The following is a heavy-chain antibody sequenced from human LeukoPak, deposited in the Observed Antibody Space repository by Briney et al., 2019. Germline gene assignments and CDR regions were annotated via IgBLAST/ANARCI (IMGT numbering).Heavy chain of an antibody. CDR1: GVSISSSSYY. Sequence: SETLSLTCTVSGVSISSSSYYWGWIRQPPGKGLEWIGSIYYSGSTYYNPSLKSRVTISVDTSKNQFSLKLSSVTAADTAVYYCARLEKVAIVVVPAADNWFDPWGQGTLVTVSS. CDR3: ARLEKVAIVVVPAADNWFDP. D-gene: IGHD2-2*01. CDR2: IYYSGST. J-gene: IGHJ5*02. V-gene: IGHV4-39*01.